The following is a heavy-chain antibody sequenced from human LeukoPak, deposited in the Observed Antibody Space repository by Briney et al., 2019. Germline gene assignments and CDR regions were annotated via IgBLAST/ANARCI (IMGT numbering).Heavy chain of an antibody. D-gene: IGHD6-13*01. Sequence: GGSLRLSCAASGFTFSSSSMNWVRQAPGKGLEWVSYISISSTTIYYADSVKGRFTISRDNAKNSLYIQMNSLRDEDTAVYYCARGLRYSSSWYNFDYWGPGTLVTVSP. J-gene: IGHJ4*02. CDR3: ARGLRYSSSWYNFDY. CDR1: GFTFSSSS. CDR2: ISISSTTI. V-gene: IGHV3-48*02.